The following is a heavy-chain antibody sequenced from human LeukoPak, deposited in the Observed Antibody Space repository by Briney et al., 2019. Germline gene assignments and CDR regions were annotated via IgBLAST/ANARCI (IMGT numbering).Heavy chain of an antibody. Sequence: PSGTLSLTCAVSGGSISSSNWWSWVRQPPGKGLEWIGEIYHSGSTNYNPSLKSRVTISVDKSKNQFSLKLSSVTAADTAVYYCARDPDIVVVPAATNDAFDIWGQGTMVTVSS. J-gene: IGHJ3*02. CDR1: GGSISSSNW. D-gene: IGHD2-2*01. CDR3: ARDPDIVVVPAATNDAFDI. CDR2: IYHSGST. V-gene: IGHV4-4*02.